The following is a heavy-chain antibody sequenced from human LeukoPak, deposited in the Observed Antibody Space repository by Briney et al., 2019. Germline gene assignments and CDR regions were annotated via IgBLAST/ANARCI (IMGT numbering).Heavy chain of an antibody. CDR2: INPSEGST. CDR3: ARGTYCGGDCNSLGANYYFDF. Sequence: ASVKVSCKASGYTFTNYHIHWARQAPGQGLEWMGIINPSEGSTIHAQKFQGRVTMTRATSTTTVYMELSSLRSEDTAVYYCARGTYCGGDCNSLGANYYFDFWGQGSLVTVSS. D-gene: IGHD2-21*02. V-gene: IGHV1-46*01. CDR1: GYTFTNYH. J-gene: IGHJ4*02.